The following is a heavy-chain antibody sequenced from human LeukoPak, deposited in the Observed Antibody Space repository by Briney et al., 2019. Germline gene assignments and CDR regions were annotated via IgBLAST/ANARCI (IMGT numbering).Heavy chain of an antibody. J-gene: IGHJ5*02. CDR1: GFTFSSHT. D-gene: IGHD6-19*01. CDR3: ARCTIGDGSGWCTWFAP. CDR2: IRGGGAP. V-gene: IGHV3-23*01. Sequence: GGSLRLSCASSGFTFSSHTMNWVRQAPGKGLQWVSSIRGGGAPVYADSVKGRFTISRDDFKSTVFLQMDSLRPEDTAVYYCARCTIGDGSGWCTWFAPWGQGTLVTVSS.